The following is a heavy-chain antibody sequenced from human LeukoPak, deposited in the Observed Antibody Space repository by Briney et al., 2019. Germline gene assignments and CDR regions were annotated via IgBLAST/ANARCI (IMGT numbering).Heavy chain of an antibody. J-gene: IGHJ4*02. CDR3: AKGSRTDYDTNGYYDYFDY. Sequence: GGSLRLSCAASGFTFSTFAMIWVRQPPGKGLEWVSSIFPSGGEIHYADSVRGRFTISRDNSKSTLSLQMNSLRAEDTAIYYCAKGSRTDYDTNGYYDYFDYWGQGTLVTVSS. V-gene: IGHV3-23*01. CDR2: IFPSGGEI. CDR1: GFTFSTFA. D-gene: IGHD3-22*01.